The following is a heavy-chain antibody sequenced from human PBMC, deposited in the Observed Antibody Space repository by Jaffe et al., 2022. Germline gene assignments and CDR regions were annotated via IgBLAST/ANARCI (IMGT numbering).Heavy chain of an antibody. Sequence: EVQLLESGGGLVQPGGSLRLSCAASGFTFSSYAMSWVRQAPGKGLEWVSAISGSGGSTYYADSVKGRFTISRDNSKNTLYLQMNSLRAEDTAVYYCAKGTHSGYDSPYYFDYWGQGTLVTVSS. V-gene: IGHV3-23*01. D-gene: IGHD5-12*01. J-gene: IGHJ4*02. CDR2: ISGSGGST. CDR3: AKGTHSGYDSPYYFDY. CDR1: GFTFSSYA.